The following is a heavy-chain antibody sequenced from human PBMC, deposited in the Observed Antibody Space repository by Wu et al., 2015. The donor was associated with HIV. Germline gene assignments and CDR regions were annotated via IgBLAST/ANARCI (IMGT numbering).Heavy chain of an antibody. CDR2: LTLIFGTS. J-gene: IGHJ4*02. V-gene: IGHV1-69*05. CDR1: GGTFSSRA. CDR3: ARGYYYDGGYYFDS. D-gene: IGHD3-22*01. Sequence: QVHLVQSGAEVKKPGSSVKVSCTASGGTFSSRAISWVRQAPGQGLEWMGGLTLIFGTSQYSQRFQGRVTIATDESKDIAYMELSSLRSEDTAVYYCARGYYYDGGYYFDSWGQGTLVTVSS.